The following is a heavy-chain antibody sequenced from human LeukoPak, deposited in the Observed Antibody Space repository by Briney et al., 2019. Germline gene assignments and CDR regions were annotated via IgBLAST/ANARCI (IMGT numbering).Heavy chain of an antibody. V-gene: IGHV3-7*03. D-gene: IGHD6-19*01. CDR3: VRNLAVAGTCFDS. CDR2: IKRDGSDR. CDR1: GFTFRNYW. Sequence: SGGSLRLSCAASGFTFRNYWMSWVRQAPGTGLEWVANIKRDGSDRNYVTSVRGRFTISRDNAESSLYLQMNSLRVEDTAVYYCVRNLAVAGTCFDSWGQGTLVTVSS. J-gene: IGHJ4*02.